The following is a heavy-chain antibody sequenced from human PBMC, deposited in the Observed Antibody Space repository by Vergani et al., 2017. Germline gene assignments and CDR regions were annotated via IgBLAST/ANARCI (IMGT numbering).Heavy chain of an antibody. CDR1: GGTFSSSG. Sequence: QVQLVQSGTEMKKPGSSVKVSCKASGGTFSSSGLSWVRQAPGQGLEWMGRIIPMYGTTNYAQKFQGRVTMTADESTSTAFMELRSLRSEDTAVYYCASDTHSVQRADRWGQGILVTVTS. J-gene: IGHJ5*02. D-gene: IGHD1-1*01. V-gene: IGHV1-69*13. CDR3: ASDTHSVQRADR. CDR2: IIPMYGTT.